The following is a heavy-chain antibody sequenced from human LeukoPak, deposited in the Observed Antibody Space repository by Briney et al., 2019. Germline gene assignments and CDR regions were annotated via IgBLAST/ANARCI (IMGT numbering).Heavy chain of an antibody. D-gene: IGHD3-16*02. V-gene: IGHV1-69*05. J-gene: IGHJ4*02. CDR1: GGTFSSYA. Sequence: ASVKVSCKASGGTFSSYAISWVRQAPGQGLEWMGGIIPIFGTANYAQKFQGRVTMTRDTSTSTVYMELSSLRSEDTAVYYCARARGGKTLYFDYWGQGTLVTVSS. CDR3: ARARGGKTLYFDY. CDR2: IIPIFGTA.